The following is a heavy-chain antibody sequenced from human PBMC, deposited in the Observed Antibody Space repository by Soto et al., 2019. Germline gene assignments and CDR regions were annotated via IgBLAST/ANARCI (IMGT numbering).Heavy chain of an antibody. Sequence: QIQLVQSGAEVKRPGTSVNISCKASGYSFSARGIHWVRQAPGQRLEWLGWIDAANGNPKYSQKFQGRVTFNRDTSASTAYMELSGLRSEDTAVYSCARVGSVWFHYFDSWGQGTLVTVSS. D-gene: IGHD6-19*01. CDR1: GYSFSARG. CDR2: IDAANGNP. V-gene: IGHV1-3*01. J-gene: IGHJ4*02. CDR3: ARVGSVWFHYFDS.